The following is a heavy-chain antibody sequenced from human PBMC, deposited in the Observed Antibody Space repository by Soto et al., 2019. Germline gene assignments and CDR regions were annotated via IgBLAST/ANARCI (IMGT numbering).Heavy chain of an antibody. D-gene: IGHD3-22*01. V-gene: IGHV3-33*01. CDR3: ARDMNYYYSSGYPHLFDP. Sequence: PGGSLRHSCAASGFTFSSYGMHWVRQAPGKGMEWVAVIWCDGSNKYYADSVKGRFTISRDNSKNTLYLQMNSLGAEDTAVYYCARDMNYYYSSGYPHLFDPWGQGTLVTVS. J-gene: IGHJ5*02. CDR2: IWCDGSNK. CDR1: GFTFSSYG.